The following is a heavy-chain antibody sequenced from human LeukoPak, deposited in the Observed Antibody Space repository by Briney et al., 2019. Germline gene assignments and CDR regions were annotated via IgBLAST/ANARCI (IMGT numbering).Heavy chain of an antibody. CDR2: ISYDGSNK. Sequence: GRSLRLSCAASGFTFSSYAMHWVRQAPGKGLEWVAVISYDGSNKYYADSVKGRFTISRDNSKNTLYLQMNSLRAEDTAVYYCARDSPAGGNGYYYYGMDVWGQGTLVTVSS. J-gene: IGHJ6*02. V-gene: IGHV3-30-3*01. CDR3: ARDSPAGGNGYYYYGMDV. CDR1: GFTFSSYA. D-gene: IGHD4-23*01.